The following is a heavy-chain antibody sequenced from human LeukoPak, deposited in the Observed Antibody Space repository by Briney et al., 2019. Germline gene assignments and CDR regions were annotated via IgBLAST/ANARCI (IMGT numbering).Heavy chain of an antibody. D-gene: IGHD1-26*01. J-gene: IGHJ4*02. CDR2: ISYDGSNK. Sequence: GRSLRLSCAASGFTFSSYAMHWVRQAPGKGLEWVAVISYDGSNKYYADSVKGRFIISRDNSKNTLYLQMNSLRAEDTAVYYCARDLTSGSLFDYWGQGTLVTVSS. CDR1: GFTFSSYA. CDR3: ARDLTSGSLFDY. V-gene: IGHV3-30-3*01.